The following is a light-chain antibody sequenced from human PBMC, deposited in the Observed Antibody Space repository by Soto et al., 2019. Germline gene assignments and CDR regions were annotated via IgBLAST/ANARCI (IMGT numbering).Light chain of an antibody. V-gene: IGKV3-20*01. CDR2: GAS. Sequence: EMVLTQSPGTLSLSQGEGATLSCRASQSVSSGYLAWYQQKPGQAPRLLIYGASSRATGIPDRFSGGGSGTDFTLTISRLEPEDFAVYYCQQYDNSPWTFGQGTKVEIK. J-gene: IGKJ1*01. CDR1: QSVSSGY. CDR3: QQYDNSPWT.